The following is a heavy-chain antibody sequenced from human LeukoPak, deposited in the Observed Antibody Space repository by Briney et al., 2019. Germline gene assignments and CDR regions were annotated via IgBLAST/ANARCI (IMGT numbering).Heavy chain of an antibody. D-gene: IGHD2-2*02. V-gene: IGHV3-53*01. Sequence: PGGSLRLSCAASGFTVSTYSMSWVRQAPGKGLEWVATFSSGGRTSYADSVKGRFTISRDTSQNTVFLQMNSLRDEDMALYYCASILYGWGQGTLVTVSS. CDR3: ASILYG. CDR2: FSSGGRT. J-gene: IGHJ4*02. CDR1: GFTVSTYS.